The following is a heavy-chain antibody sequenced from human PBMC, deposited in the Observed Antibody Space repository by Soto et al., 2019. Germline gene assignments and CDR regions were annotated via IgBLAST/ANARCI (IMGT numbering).Heavy chain of an antibody. CDR1: GGTFRSYA. Sequence: QVQLVQSGAEVRQPASSVKVSCKTSGGTFRSYAISWVRQAPGQGLEWMGGIVPIVDTSTYAQKFQGRVTITADEVTSTVYMALSSLRSDDTAVYYGVRVVEIPGYPDNWGQGTLVTVSS. V-gene: IGHV1-69*12. D-gene: IGHD5-12*01. CDR3: VRVVEIPGYPDN. CDR2: IVPIVDTS. J-gene: IGHJ4*02.